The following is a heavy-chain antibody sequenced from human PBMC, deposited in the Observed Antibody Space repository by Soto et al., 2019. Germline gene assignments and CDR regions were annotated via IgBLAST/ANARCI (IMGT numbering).Heavy chain of an antibody. Sequence: QVQLQESGPGPVKPSQTLSLTCTVSGGSISSGGYYWSWIRQLPGKGLEWIGYIYHSGSTYYNPSRKSRVTISVDTSKNQFSLRLSSVTAADSSVYYCARVCGGDCHNGMDVWGQGTTVTVSS. CDR1: GGSISSGGYY. D-gene: IGHD2-21*02. CDR3: ARVCGGDCHNGMDV. CDR2: IYHSGST. J-gene: IGHJ6*02. V-gene: IGHV4-31*03.